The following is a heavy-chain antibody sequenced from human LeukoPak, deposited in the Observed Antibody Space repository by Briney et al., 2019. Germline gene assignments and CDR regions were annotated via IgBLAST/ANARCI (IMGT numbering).Heavy chain of an antibody. Sequence: ASVKVSCKASGGTFSSYAISWVRQAPGQGLEWMGGIIPIFGTANYAQKFQGRVTITADESTSTAYMELSSLRSEDTAVYYCAGGGGMATTRQPFDYWGQGTLVTVSS. D-gene: IGHD5-24*01. V-gene: IGHV1-69*13. CDR1: GGTFSSYA. CDR2: IIPIFGTA. J-gene: IGHJ4*02. CDR3: AGGGGMATTRQPFDY.